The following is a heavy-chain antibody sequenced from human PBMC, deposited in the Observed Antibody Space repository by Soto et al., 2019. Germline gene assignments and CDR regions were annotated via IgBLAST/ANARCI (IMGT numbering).Heavy chain of an antibody. CDR1: GYTFTSYA. J-gene: IGHJ6*02. V-gene: IGHV1-3*01. CDR2: INAGNGNT. D-gene: IGHD3-3*01. CDR3: ASPYDFWSGPQTYNMDV. Sequence: GASVKVSCKASGYTFTSYAIHWVRQAPGQGLEWMGWINAGNGNTKYSQKFQGRLTITRDTSASTAYMELSSLRSEDTAVYYCASPYDFWSGPQTYNMDVWGQGTTVTVSS.